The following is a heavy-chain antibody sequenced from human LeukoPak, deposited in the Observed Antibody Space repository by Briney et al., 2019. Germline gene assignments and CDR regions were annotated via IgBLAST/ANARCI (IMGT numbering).Heavy chain of an antibody. V-gene: IGHV3-64D*06. CDR3: VKDRSIAAPNNGFFDS. Sequence: GGSLRLSCSASGFTFNRFYLHWVRQAPGKGLEFVSHISSNGATTYYADSVKGRFTISRDNSKNTLYLQMSSLRADDTAVYYCVKDRSIAAPNNGFFDSWGQGALVTVSS. D-gene: IGHD6-6*01. J-gene: IGHJ4*02. CDR1: GFTFNRFY. CDR2: ISSNGATT.